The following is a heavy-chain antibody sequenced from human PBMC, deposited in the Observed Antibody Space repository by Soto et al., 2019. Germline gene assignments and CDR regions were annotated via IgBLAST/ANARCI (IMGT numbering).Heavy chain of an antibody. CDR2: IFSDDEK. CDR1: GFSLSNARMG. D-gene: IGHD1-7*01. Sequence: SGPTLVNPTEPLTLTCTVSGFSLSNARMGVSWIRQRPGKALEWLAHIFSDDEKSYSTSLKSRLTISKDTSKSQVVLTMTTMDPVDTATYYCARMQTGTQGIYYYYYGMDVWGQGTTVTVSS. CDR3: ARMQTGTQGIYYYYYGMDV. V-gene: IGHV2-26*01. J-gene: IGHJ6*02.